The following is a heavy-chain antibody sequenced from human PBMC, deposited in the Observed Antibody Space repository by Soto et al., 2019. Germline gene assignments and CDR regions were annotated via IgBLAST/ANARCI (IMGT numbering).Heavy chain of an antibody. Sequence: QVQLVQSGAEVKKPGASVKVSCKASGYTFTSFGISWVRQAPGQGLEWMGWISAYNGNTNYAQKLQGRVTMTTDTSTSTAYMELRSLRSDDTAVYYCASFSIAATDPYGMDVWGQGTTVTVSS. CDR2: ISAYNGNT. D-gene: IGHD6-13*01. V-gene: IGHV1-18*01. CDR1: GYTFTSFG. J-gene: IGHJ6*02. CDR3: ASFSIAATDPYGMDV.